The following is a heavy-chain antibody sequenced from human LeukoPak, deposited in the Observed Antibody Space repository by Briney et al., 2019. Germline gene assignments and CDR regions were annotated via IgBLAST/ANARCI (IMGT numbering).Heavy chain of an antibody. CDR1: GYTFTSYG. Sequence: ASVEVSCKASGYTFTSYGISWVRQAPGQGLEWMGWISAYNGNTNYAQKLQGRVTMTTDTSTSTAYMELRSLRSDDTAVYYCARWAWVAVAGINGDDWGQGTLVTVSS. CDR2: ISAYNGNT. V-gene: IGHV1-18*01. D-gene: IGHD6-19*01. CDR3: ARWAWVAVAGINGDD. J-gene: IGHJ4*02.